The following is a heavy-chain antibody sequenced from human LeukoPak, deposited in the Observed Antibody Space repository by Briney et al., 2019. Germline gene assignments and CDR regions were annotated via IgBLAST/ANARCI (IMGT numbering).Heavy chain of an antibody. CDR3: AKGEFWSAYYN. V-gene: IGHV3-23*01. CDR1: GFTFSPFA. D-gene: IGHD3-3*01. CDR2: ISDAAGPT. Sequence: PGASLRLSCAASGFTFSPFAMNWVRQAPGKGLEWVSTISDAAGPTYYADSVRGRYTISRDNSKHTLYLQMNCLRAEETAVYYCAKGEFWSAYYNWGQGTLGTVSA. J-gene: IGHJ4*02.